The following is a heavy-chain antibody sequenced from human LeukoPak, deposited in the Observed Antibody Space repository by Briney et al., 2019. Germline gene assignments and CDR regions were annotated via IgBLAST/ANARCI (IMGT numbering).Heavy chain of an antibody. CDR3: AKEVGVRGVNLPYYYYYYMDV. D-gene: IGHD3-10*01. V-gene: IGHV3-23*01. CDR2: ISCSGGST. Sequence: GGSLRLSCAASGFTFSSYGMSWVRQAPGKGLEWVSAISCSGGSTYYADSVKGRFTISRDNSKNTLYLQMNSLRAEDTAVYYCAKEVGVRGVNLPYYYYYYMDVWGKGTTVTISS. J-gene: IGHJ6*03. CDR1: GFTFSSYG.